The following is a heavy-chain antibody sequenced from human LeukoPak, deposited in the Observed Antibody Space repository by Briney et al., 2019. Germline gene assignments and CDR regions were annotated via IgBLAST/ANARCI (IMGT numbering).Heavy chain of an antibody. D-gene: IGHD3-22*01. Sequence: SSETLSLTCAVSGGSISSGGYSWSWIRQPPGKGLEWIGYINHSGSTNYNPSLKSRVTISVDTSKNQFSLKLSSVTAADTAVYYCARALLYYDSSGYPFDYWGQGTLVTVSS. CDR1: GGSISSGGYS. CDR3: ARALLYYDSSGYPFDY. CDR2: INHSGST. J-gene: IGHJ4*02. V-gene: IGHV4-30-2*01.